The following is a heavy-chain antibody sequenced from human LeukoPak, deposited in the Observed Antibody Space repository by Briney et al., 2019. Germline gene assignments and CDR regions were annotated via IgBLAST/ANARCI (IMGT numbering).Heavy chain of an antibody. V-gene: IGHV3-7*01. CDR3: ARTWAVCRGGSCYYSFDY. CDR2: MKQDGSDK. D-gene: IGHD2-15*01. Sequence: GGSLRLSCEASGFIFSSYWMSWVRQAPGKGLEWVANMKQDGSDKYYADSVKGRFTISRDNAKNSLDLQMNSLRVEDTAVYYCARTWAVCRGGSCYYSFDYWGQGTLVTVSS. CDR1: GFIFSSYW. J-gene: IGHJ4*02.